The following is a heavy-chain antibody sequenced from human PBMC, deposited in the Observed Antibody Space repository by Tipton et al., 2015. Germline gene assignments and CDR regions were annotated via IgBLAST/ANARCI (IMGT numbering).Heavy chain of an antibody. CDR2: IYYSGST. J-gene: IGHJ4*02. CDR3: ARAYDYDSGGYPLFDY. Sequence: TLSLTCTISGGSISSGGYYWSWIRQHPGKGLEWNGYIYYSGSTYYNPSLKSRVTISVDTSKNQFSLKLSSVTAADTAVYYCARAYDYDSGGYPLFDYWGQGTLVTVSS. D-gene: IGHD3-22*01. CDR1: GGSISSGGYY. V-gene: IGHV4-31*03.